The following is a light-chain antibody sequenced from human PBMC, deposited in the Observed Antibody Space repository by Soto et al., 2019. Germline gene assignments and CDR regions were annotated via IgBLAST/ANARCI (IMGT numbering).Light chain of an antibody. Sequence: EIVMTQSPGTLSLSPGERATLSCRASQSVSSNLAWYQQIPGQAPRLLIYGASTRATGIPARFSGSGSGTEFTLAINSLQSEDFAVYYCQQYNDWHQTFGLGTNVDIK. V-gene: IGKV3-15*01. J-gene: IGKJ1*01. CDR1: QSVSSN. CDR2: GAS. CDR3: QQYNDWHQT.